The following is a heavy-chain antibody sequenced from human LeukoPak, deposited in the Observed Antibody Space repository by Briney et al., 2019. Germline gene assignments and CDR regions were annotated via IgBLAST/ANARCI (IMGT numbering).Heavy chain of an antibody. CDR2: ISGSGGST. J-gene: IGHJ4*02. CDR1: GFTFSSYA. Sequence: GGSLRLSCAASGFTFSSYAMSWVRQAPGKGLEWVSAISGSGGSTYYADSVKGRFTISRDNSKNTLYLQMNSPRAEDTAVYYCAKDCYYGSGSLYYFDYWGQGTLVTVSS. D-gene: IGHD3-10*01. CDR3: AKDCYYGSGSLYYFDY. V-gene: IGHV3-23*01.